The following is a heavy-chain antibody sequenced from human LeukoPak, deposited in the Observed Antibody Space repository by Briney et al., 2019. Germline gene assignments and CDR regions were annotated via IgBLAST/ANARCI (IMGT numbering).Heavy chain of an antibody. D-gene: IGHD6-13*01. J-gene: IGHJ5*02. CDR3: ARHVLAAAAFDP. Sequence: TSETLSLTCTVSGGSISSSSYYWGWIRQPPGKGLEWIGSIYYSGSTYYNPSLKSRVTISVDTSKNQFSLKLSSVTAADTAVYYCARHVLAAAAFDPWGQGTLVTVSS. V-gene: IGHV4-39*01. CDR2: IYYSGST. CDR1: GGSISSSSYY.